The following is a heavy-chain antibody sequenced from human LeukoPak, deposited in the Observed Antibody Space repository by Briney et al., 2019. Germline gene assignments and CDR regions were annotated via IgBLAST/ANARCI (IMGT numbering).Heavy chain of an antibody. CDR3: AKPARVGAVDY. CDR2: ISGNSGNT. J-gene: IGHJ4*02. V-gene: IGHV3-23*01. D-gene: IGHD6-13*01. Sequence: GGSLRLSCAASGMTFSNYWMSWVRQAPGMGLEWVSAISGNSGNTHYADSVKGRFTISRDNSKNTLYLQMNSLRAEDTAIYYCAKPARVGAVDYWGQGTLVTVSS. CDR1: GMTFSNYW.